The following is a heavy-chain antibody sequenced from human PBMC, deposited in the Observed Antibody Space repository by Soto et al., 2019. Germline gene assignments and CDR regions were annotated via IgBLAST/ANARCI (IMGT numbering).Heavy chain of an antibody. CDR2: IYWDDDK. D-gene: IGHD2-15*01. CDR3: AHTVVVLLAANHAFDI. Sequence: QITLKESGPTLVKPTQTLTLTCTFSGFSLSTSGVGVAWIRQPPGKALEWLALIYWDDDKRYSPSLKSRLTISKDTSKNQVVLTMTNMDTVDTATYYCAHTVVVLLAANHAFDIWGQGTMVTVSS. V-gene: IGHV2-5*02. CDR1: GFSLSTSGVG. J-gene: IGHJ3*02.